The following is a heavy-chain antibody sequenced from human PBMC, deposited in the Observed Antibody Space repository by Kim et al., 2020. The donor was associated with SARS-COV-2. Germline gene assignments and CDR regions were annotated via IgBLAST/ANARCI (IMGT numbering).Heavy chain of an antibody. V-gene: IGHV3-30*18. J-gene: IGHJ5*02. D-gene: IGHD3-3*01. CDR2: ISYDGSNK. CDR3: AKELLLRADFWSGYWFDP. Sequence: GGSLRLSCAASGFTFSSYGMHWVRQAPGKGLEWVAVISYDGSNKYYADSVKGRFTISRDNSKNTLYLQMNSLRAEDTAVYYCAKELLLRADFWSGYWFDPWGQGTLVTVSS. CDR1: GFTFSSYG.